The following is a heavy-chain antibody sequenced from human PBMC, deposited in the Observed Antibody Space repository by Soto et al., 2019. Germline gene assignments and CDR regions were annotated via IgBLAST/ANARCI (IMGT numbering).Heavy chain of an antibody. D-gene: IGHD3-22*01. CDR3: ARRGAQDSRVIADNWFDS. J-gene: IGHJ5*01. CDR2: IHYSGST. Sequence: SETLSLTCTVSGDSISSSFWHWIRQPPEKGLEWIGFIHYSGSTIYNPSLRSRVTISLDTSVNQFSLKLNSVAAADTAVYYCARRGAQDSRVIADNWFDSWGRGTLVTVSS. CDR1: GDSISSSF. V-gene: IGHV4-59*08.